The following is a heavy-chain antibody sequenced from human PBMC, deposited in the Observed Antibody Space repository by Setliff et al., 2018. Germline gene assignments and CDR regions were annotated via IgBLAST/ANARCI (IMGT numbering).Heavy chain of an antibody. CDR2: IITNTGKT. V-gene: IGHV1-18*01. J-gene: IGHJ3*01. D-gene: IGHD2-2*01. CDR1: GYTFTNCG. Sequence: GASVKVSCKASGYTFTNCGFTWVRQAPGQGLEWMGMIITNTGKTSYPKKFQGRVTMTTDTYTGTGYMELRSLTSDDTAVYFCARFGGSCSSSSCYASDLWGQGTMVTVSS. CDR3: ARFGGSCSSSSCYASDL.